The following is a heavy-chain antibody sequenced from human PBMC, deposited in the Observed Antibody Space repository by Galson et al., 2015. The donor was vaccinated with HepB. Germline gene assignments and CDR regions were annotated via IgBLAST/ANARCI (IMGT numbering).Heavy chain of an antibody. CDR3: ARPRGFYGSGSPDYYYYIDV. CDR2: LWYDGINK. CDR1: GFTFSNYG. J-gene: IGHJ6*03. Sequence: SLRLSCAASGFTFSNYGMHWVRQAPGKGLEWVAVLWYDGINKYYTDSVKGRFTISRDISQNTPYLQMNSLRAEDTAVYYCARPRGFYGSGSPDYYYYIDVWGTGTTVTVSS. D-gene: IGHD3-10*01. V-gene: IGHV3-33*01.